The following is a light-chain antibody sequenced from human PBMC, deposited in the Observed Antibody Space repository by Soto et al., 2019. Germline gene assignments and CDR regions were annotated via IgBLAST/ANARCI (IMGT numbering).Light chain of an antibody. CDR1: SSDVGGFNY. CDR3: CSYAGGYTHYV. Sequence: QSVLTQPPSVSGSPGQSVTISCTGTSSDVGGFNYVSWYQHHPGKAPKLMIYDVSKRPSGVPDRFSGSKSGITASLTISGLQAEDEADYYCCSYAGGYTHYVFATGTKVTVL. CDR2: DVS. V-gene: IGLV2-11*01. J-gene: IGLJ1*01.